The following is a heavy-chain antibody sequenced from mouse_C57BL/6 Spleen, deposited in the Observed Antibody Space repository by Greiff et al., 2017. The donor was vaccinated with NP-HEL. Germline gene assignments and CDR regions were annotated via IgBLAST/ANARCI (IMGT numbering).Heavy chain of an antibody. CDR2: INPSSGYT. J-gene: IGHJ4*01. CDR1: GYTFTSYT. Sequence: QVQLQQSGAELARPGASVKMSCKASGYTFTSYTMHWVKQRPGQGLEWIGYINPSSGYTKYNQKFKDKATLTADKSSSTAYMQLSSLTSEDSAVYYCARTGTGAMDYWGQGTSVTGSS. V-gene: IGHV1-4*01. D-gene: IGHD4-1*01. CDR3: ARTGTGAMDY.